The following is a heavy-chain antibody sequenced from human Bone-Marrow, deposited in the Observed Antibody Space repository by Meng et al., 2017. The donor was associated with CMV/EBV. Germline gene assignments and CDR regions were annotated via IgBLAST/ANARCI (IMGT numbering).Heavy chain of an antibody. Sequence: LSLTCTVSGGSISSGDYYWSWVRQAPGKGLEWVAVISYDGSNKYYADSVKGRFTISRDNSKNTLYLQMNSLRAEDTAVYYCASWGRIEGPLWGQGTMVTVSS. CDR3: ASWGRIEGPL. J-gene: IGHJ3*01. D-gene: IGHD3-16*01. CDR1: GGSISSGD. CDR2: ISYDGSNK. V-gene: IGHV3-30*04.